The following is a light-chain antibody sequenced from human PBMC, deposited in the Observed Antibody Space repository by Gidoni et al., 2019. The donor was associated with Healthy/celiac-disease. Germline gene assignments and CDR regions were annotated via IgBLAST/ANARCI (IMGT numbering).Light chain of an antibody. J-gene: IGLJ2*01. CDR3: AAWDDSLNGRV. CDR2: SNN. CDR1: SSNIGSDT. V-gene: IGLV1-44*01. Sequence: QSVLPQPPSASGTPGQRVTISCSGSSSNIGSDTVNWYQHLPGTAPKLLIYSNNQRPSGVPDRFSGSKSGTSASLAISGLQSEDEADYYCAAWDDSLNGRVFGGGTKLTVL.